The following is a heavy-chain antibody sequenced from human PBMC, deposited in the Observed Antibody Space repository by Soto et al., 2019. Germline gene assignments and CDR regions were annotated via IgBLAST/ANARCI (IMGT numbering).Heavy chain of an antibody. D-gene: IGHD3-3*01. CDR1: GFTFENYA. V-gene: IGHV3-23*01. Sequence: GGSLRLSCVASGFTFENYAMSWVRQAPGKGLEWVSAISGSGGTTYYSDSVKGRFTISRDNSKNTVYLQMNDLRVEDAAEYFCAKDSWAIFGVPAGEYYAMDVWGQGTTVTAP. CDR3: AKDSWAIFGVPAGEYYAMDV. J-gene: IGHJ6*02. CDR2: ISGSGGTT.